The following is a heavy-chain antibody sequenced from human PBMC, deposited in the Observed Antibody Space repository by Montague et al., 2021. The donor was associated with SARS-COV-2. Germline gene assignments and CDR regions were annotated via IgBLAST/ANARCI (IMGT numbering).Heavy chain of an antibody. D-gene: IGHD3-22*01. CDR3: ARGPRITMIVVVITDIWFDP. V-gene: IGHV4-34*01. Sequence: SETLSLTCAVYGGSFSGYYWSWIRQPPGKGLEWIGEINHSGSTNXXPSLKSRVTIPVDTSKNQFSLKLSSVTAADTAVYYCARGPRITMIVVVITDIWFDPWGQGTLVTVSS. J-gene: IGHJ5*02. CDR1: GGSFSGYY. CDR2: INHSGST.